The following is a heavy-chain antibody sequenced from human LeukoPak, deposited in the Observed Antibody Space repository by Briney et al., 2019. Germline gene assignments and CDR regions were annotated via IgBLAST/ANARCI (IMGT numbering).Heavy chain of an antibody. Sequence: ASVKVSCKASGYTFTSYYMHWVRHAPGQGLEWMGIINPSGGSTSYAQKSQGRVTMTRDTSTSTVYMELSSLRSEDTAVYYCARDEGPRYYYGSGSYYNRGWFDPWGQGTLVTVSS. V-gene: IGHV1-46*01. CDR2: INPSGGST. J-gene: IGHJ5*02. CDR3: ARDEGPRYYYGSGSYYNRGWFDP. D-gene: IGHD3-10*01. CDR1: GYTFTSYY.